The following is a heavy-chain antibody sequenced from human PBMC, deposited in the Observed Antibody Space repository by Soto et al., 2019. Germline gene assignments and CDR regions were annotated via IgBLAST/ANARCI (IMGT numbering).Heavy chain of an antibody. D-gene: IGHD2-21*02. CDR2: ISRRTSFM. CDR3: ASDSLRVRVTAVRTDALDR. Sequence: PGGTLRLSCSASGFTFSNHIMNWVRQAPGKGLEWVSSISRRTSFMNYAGSVSGRFPISRANAQTSLYLRINDLRAEDTAVFFLASDSLRVRVTAVRTDALDRRGRGTMGTGSS. CDR1: GFTFSNHI. J-gene: IGHJ3*01. V-gene: IGHV3-21*01.